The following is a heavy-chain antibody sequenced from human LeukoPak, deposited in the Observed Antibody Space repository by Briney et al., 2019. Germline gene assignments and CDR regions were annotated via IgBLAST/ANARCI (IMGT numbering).Heavy chain of an antibody. V-gene: IGHV3-30*02. CDR2: MRFDGSLK. CDR1: GFTIGSYG. J-gene: IGHJ4*02. CDR3: ARDRVEMTRVIDY. D-gene: IGHD1-1*01. Sequence: GGSLRLSCAVSGFTIGSYGMHWVRQAPGKGLEWVAFMRFDGSLKHYADSVKGRFTISRDNSKNSLYLQMNSLRAEDTAVYYCARDRVEMTRVIDYWGQGTLVTVSS.